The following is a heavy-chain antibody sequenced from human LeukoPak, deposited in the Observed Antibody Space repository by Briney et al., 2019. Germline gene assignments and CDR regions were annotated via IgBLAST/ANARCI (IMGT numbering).Heavy chain of an antibody. CDR2: ISGSGGST. V-gene: IGHV3-23*01. D-gene: IGHD3-22*01. CDR1: GFTFSSYA. CDR3: AKDQGDYYDSSGYYLDAFDI. J-gene: IGHJ3*02. Sequence: GASLRLSRAASGFTFSSYAMSWVRQAPGKGLEWVSAISGSGGSTYYADSVKGRFTISRDNSKNTLYLQMNSLRAEDTAVYYCAKDQGDYYDSSGYYLDAFDIWGQGTMVTVSS.